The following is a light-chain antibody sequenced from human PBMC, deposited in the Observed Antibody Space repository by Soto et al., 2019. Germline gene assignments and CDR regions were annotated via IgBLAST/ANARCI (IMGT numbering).Light chain of an antibody. CDR2: GAS. Sequence: EIVLTQSPGTLSFSSGERATLSCRASQSVSSSYLAWYQQKPGQAPRLLVYGASSRVTGIADRFSGSGSGIDFTLTISRLEPEDFAVYYCQQYGSSSWTFGQGNKVDI. CDR1: QSVSSSY. CDR3: QQYGSSSWT. J-gene: IGKJ1*01. V-gene: IGKV3-20*01.